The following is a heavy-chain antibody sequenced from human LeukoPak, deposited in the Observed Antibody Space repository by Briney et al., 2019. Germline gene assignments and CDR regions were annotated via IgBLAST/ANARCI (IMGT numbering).Heavy chain of an antibody. CDR2: IIPIFGTA. J-gene: IGHJ4*02. D-gene: IGHD2-2*01. CDR3: ADLVYCSSSSCYEPFNQT. Sequence: SVKVSCKASGGTFSSYAISWVRQAPGQGLEWMGGIIPIFGTANYAQKFQGRVTITADDSTSTAYVELSSLRSEDTAVYYCADLVYCSSSSCYEPFNQTWGQGTLVTVSP. CDR1: GGTFSSYA. V-gene: IGHV1-69*13.